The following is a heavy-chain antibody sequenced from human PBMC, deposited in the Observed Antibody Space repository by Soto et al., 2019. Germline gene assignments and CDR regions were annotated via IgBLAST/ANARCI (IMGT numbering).Heavy chain of an antibody. D-gene: IGHD6-13*01. CDR2: IWYDGSNK. Sequence: GGSLRLSCAASGFTFSSYGMHWVRQAPGKGLEWVAVIWYDGSNKYYADSVKGRFTISRDNSKNTLYLQMNSLRAEDTAVYYCARDSFGDSSSWFFDYWGQGTLVTVSS. V-gene: IGHV3-33*01. J-gene: IGHJ4*02. CDR3: ARDSFGDSSSWFFDY. CDR1: GFTFSSYG.